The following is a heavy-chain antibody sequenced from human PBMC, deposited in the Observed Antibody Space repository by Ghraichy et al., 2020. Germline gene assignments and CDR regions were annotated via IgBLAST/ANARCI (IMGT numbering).Heavy chain of an antibody. D-gene: IGHD2-2*01. CDR2: ISAYNGNT. V-gene: IGHV1-18*01. CDR3: AREDIVVVPAAEMTGNWFDP. Sequence: ASVKVSCKASGYTFTSYGISWVRQAPGQGLEWMGWISAYNGNTNYAQKLQGRVTMTTDTSTSTAYMELRSLRSDDTAVYYCAREDIVVVPAAEMTGNWFDPWGQGTLVTVSS. J-gene: IGHJ5*02. CDR1: GYTFTSYG.